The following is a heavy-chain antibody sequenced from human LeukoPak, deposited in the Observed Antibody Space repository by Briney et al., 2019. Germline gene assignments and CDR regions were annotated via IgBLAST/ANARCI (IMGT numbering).Heavy chain of an antibody. V-gene: IGHV4-59*01. CDR3: ARDDYGDTQYYFDY. CDR2: IYYSGST. D-gene: IGHD4-17*01. Sequence: SETLSLTCTVSGGSISTYYWSWIRQPPGKGLEWIGYIYYSGSTNYNPSLKSRVIISVDRSKDQFSLKLSSVTAADTAVYYCARDDYGDTQYYFDYWGQGTLVTVSS. J-gene: IGHJ4*02. CDR1: GGSISTYY.